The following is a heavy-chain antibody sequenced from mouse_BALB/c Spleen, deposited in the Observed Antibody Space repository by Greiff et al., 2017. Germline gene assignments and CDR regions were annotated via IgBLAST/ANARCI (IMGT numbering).Heavy chain of an antibody. CDR1: VYTFTSYW. V-gene: IGHV1-5*01. CDR3: TRSPMGSYAMDY. D-gene: IGHD1-1*02. Sequence: LKQSGTVLARPGASVKMSCKASVYTFTSYWMHWVKQRPGQGLEWIGAIYPGNSDTSYNQKFKGKAKLTAVTSTSTAYMELSSLTNEDSAVYYCTRSPMGSYAMDYWGQGTSVTVSS. J-gene: IGHJ4*01. CDR2: IYPGNSDT.